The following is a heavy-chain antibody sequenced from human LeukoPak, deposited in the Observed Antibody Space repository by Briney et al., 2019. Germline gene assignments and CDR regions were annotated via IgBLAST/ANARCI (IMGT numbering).Heavy chain of an antibody. CDR1: GYTFTGYY. Sequence: ASVEVSCKASGYTFTGYYMHWVRQAPGQGLEWMGWINPNSGGTNYAQKFQGRVTMTRDTSISTAYMELSRLRSDDTAVYYCAREMATRSEYFQHWGQGTLVTVSS. J-gene: IGHJ1*01. CDR2: INPNSGGT. D-gene: IGHD5-24*01. V-gene: IGHV1-2*02. CDR3: AREMATRSEYFQH.